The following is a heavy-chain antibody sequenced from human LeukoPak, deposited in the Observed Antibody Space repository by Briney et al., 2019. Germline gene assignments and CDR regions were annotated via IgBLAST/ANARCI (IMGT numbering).Heavy chain of an antibody. J-gene: IGHJ3*02. CDR2: IYYDDST. CDR3: ARESGSYSDAFDI. V-gene: IGHV3-53*01. Sequence: QAGGSLRLSCAASGFSVSRSYMSWVRQAPGKGLEWLSIIYYDDSTFYADSVKGRFTVSRDSSKNTLYLQINILRAEDTAVYYCARESGSYSDAFDIWGQGTMVTVSS. D-gene: IGHD1-26*01. CDR1: GFSVSRSY.